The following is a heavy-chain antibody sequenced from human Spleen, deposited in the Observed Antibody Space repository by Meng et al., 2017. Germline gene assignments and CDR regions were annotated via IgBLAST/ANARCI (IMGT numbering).Heavy chain of an antibody. CDR3: ARTFGYCSGDSCSSALYYFDY. V-gene: IGHV1-69*10. CDR2: IIPILGIA. D-gene: IGHD2-15*01. CDR1: GFTFSSYW. Sequence: GGSLRLSCAASGFTFSSYWMSWVRQAPGQGLEWMGGIIPILGIANYAQKFQGRVTITADKSTSTAYMELSSLRSEDTAVYYCARTFGYCSGDSCSSALYYFDYWGQGTLVTVSS. J-gene: IGHJ4*02.